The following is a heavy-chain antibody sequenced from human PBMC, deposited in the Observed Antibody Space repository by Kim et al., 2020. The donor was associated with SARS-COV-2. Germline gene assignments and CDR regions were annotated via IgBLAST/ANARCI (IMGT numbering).Heavy chain of an antibody. CDR1: GFTFSSYA. CDR3: ARDPRGGIYSPVYFDY. CDR2: ISYDRSKK. D-gene: IGHD1-26*01. J-gene: IGHJ4*01. V-gene: IGHV3-30*04. Sequence: GGSLRLSCAASGFTFSSYAMNWVRQAPGKGLEWVAVISYDRSKKYYADSVRGRFTISRDNSKNTLYLQMNSLRPEDTAVYYCARDPRGGIYSPVYFDYWG.